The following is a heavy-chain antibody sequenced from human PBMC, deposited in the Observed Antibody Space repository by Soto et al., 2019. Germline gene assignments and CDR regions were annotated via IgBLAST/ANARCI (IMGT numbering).Heavy chain of an antibody. CDR3: TRILWSSRRDALDI. Sequence: PVGSLRLSCIASGLTFRNYAMAWLRQAPGEDLEWVSAIGTSGTPTLYADSVKSRFSISRDDSRNTVSLQMNSLGVEDTATYYCTRILWSSRRDALDIWGQGTTVTVSS. CDR2: IGTSGTPT. D-gene: IGHD2-21*01. CDR1: GLTFRNYA. J-gene: IGHJ6*02. V-gene: IGHV3-23*01.